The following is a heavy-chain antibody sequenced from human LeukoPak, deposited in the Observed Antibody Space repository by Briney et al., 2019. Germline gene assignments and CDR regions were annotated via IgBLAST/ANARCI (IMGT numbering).Heavy chain of an antibody. CDR2: IYYSGST. V-gene: IGHV4-61*01. Sequence: SETLSLTCTVSGGSISSSSYYWSWIRQPPGKGLEWIGYIYYSGSTNHNPSLKSRVTISVDTSKNQFSLKLSSVTAADTAVYYCARVVEMATITSYFDYWGQGTLVTVSS. CDR3: ARVVEMATITSYFDY. J-gene: IGHJ4*02. CDR1: GGSISSSSYY. D-gene: IGHD5-24*01.